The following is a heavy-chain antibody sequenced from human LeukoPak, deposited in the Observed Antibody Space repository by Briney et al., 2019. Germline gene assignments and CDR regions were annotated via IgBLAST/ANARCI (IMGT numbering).Heavy chain of an antibody. CDR3: ARPSWYTYGFRRDSGAFDI. Sequence: GESLKISCKGSGYGFTSYWIAWVRQMPGKGLEWMGIIYPGDSDTTYSPSFQGQVTISVDKSINTAYLQWSSLKASDTAMYYCARPSWYTYGFRRDSGAFDIWGQGTMVTVSS. J-gene: IGHJ3*02. CDR1: GYGFTSYW. D-gene: IGHD5-18*01. V-gene: IGHV5-51*01. CDR2: IYPGDSDT.